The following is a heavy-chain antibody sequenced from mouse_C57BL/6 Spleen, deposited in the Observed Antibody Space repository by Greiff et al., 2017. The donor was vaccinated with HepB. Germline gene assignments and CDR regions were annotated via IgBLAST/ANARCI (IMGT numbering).Heavy chain of an antibody. CDR3: ARSPIDGYCLDY. CDR2: INPYNGGT. J-gene: IGHJ2*01. CDR1: GYTFTDYY. V-gene: IGHV1-19*01. D-gene: IGHD2-3*01. Sequence: EVKLLESGPVLVKPGASVKMSCKASGYTFTDYYMNWVKQSHGKSLEWIGVINPYNGGTSYNQKFKGKATLPVDKSSSTAYMELNSLTSEDSAVYYCARSPIDGYCLDYWGQGTTLTVSS.